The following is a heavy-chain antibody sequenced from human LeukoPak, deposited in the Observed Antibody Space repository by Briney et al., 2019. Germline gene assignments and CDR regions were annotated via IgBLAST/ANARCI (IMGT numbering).Heavy chain of an antibody. CDR3: AKCLGANSLTGLDP. J-gene: IGHJ5*02. CDR2: IRYDGTNE. CDR1: GFTFSSYG. Sequence: GGSLRLSCAATGFTFSSYGMHWVRQAPGKGLEWVVFIRYDGTNEDYADSVKGRFTISRDNSKNTLYLQMNTVRTEDTAIYYCAKCLGANSLTGLDPWGQGTLVTVSS. D-gene: IGHD4-23*01. V-gene: IGHV3-30*02.